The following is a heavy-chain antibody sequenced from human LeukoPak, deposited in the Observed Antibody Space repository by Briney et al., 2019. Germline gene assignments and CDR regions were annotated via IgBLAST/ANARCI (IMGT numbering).Heavy chain of an antibody. CDR3: ARGSSWYASFDY. J-gene: IGHJ4*02. CDR1: GGSFSGYY. CDR2: INHSRST. Sequence: SETLSLTCAVYGGSFSGYYWSWIRQPPGKGLEWIGEINHSRSTNYNPSLKSRVTISVDTSKNQFSLKLSSVTAADTAVYYCARGSSWYASFDYWGQGTLVTVSS. V-gene: IGHV4-34*01. D-gene: IGHD6-13*01.